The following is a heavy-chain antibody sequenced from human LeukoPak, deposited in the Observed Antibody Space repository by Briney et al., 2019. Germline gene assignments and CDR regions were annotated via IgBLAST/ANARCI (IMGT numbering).Heavy chain of an antibody. D-gene: IGHD3-22*01. Sequence: ASVKVSCKASGYTFTGYYMHWVRQAPGQGLEWMGWINPNSGGTNYAQKFQGRATMTRDTSISTAYMELSRLRSDDTAVYYCARAGKNYYDSSGYYLDYWGQGTLVTVSS. J-gene: IGHJ4*02. CDR1: GYTFTGYY. CDR2: INPNSGGT. V-gene: IGHV1-2*02. CDR3: ARAGKNYYDSSGYYLDY.